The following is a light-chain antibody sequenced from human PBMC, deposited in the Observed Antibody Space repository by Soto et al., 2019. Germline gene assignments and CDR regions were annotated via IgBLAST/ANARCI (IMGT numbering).Light chain of an antibody. Sequence: DIQMTQSPSSLSASVGDTVTITCRAGQSISTYLNWYQQKPGKAPNLLIFGAFNLQSGVPSRFSGSGSGTDFTLTISGLQPEDFATYYCQQSYSSPRWTFGPGTEVELK. J-gene: IGKJ1*01. CDR1: QSISTY. CDR2: GAF. V-gene: IGKV1-39*01. CDR3: QQSYSSPRWT.